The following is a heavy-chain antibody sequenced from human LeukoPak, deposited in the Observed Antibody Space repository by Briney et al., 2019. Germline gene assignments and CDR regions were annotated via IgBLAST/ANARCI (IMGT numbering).Heavy chain of an antibody. CDR3: AKDIPDCGGDCYPFGFDY. V-gene: IGHV3-23*01. CDR2: ISGSGGST. D-gene: IGHD2-21*01. J-gene: IGHJ4*02. CDR1: GFTFSSYA. Sequence: GGSLRLSCAASGFTFSSYAMSWGRQAPGQGLEWFSAISGSGGSTYYAGTVKGRSPISRDNSNNTLYLQMNSLRAEDTAVSYCAKDIPDCGGDCYPFGFDYWGPGTLVTVSS.